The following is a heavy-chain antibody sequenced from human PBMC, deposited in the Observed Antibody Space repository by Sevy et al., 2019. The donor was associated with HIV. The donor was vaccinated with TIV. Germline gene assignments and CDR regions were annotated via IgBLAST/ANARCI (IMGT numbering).Heavy chain of an antibody. CDR2: ISHDGSNK. V-gene: IGHV3-30*18. Sequence: GGSLRLSCAASGFTFSSYGIHWVRQAPGKGLEWVAVISHDGSNKYYRDSVEGRFTISRDNSKNTLYLQMNSLRVEDTSVYYCAKNGATVTPFYAFDMWGQGTMVTVSS. CDR1: GFTFSSYG. J-gene: IGHJ3*02. CDR3: AKNGATVTPFYAFDM. D-gene: IGHD4-17*01.